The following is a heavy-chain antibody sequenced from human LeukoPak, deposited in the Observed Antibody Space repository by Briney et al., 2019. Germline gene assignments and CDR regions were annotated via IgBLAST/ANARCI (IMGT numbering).Heavy chain of an antibody. CDR3: ARHAYGGSEIGYYMDV. CDR2: INPNSGGT. J-gene: IGHJ6*02. Sequence: ASVKVSCKASGYTFTGYYMHWVRQAPGQGLEWMGWINPNSGGTNYAQKFQGRVTMTRDTSISTAYMELSRLRSDDTAVYYCARHAYGGSEIGYYMDVWGQGTTVTVSS. V-gene: IGHV1-2*02. CDR1: GYTFTGYY. D-gene: IGHD3-16*01.